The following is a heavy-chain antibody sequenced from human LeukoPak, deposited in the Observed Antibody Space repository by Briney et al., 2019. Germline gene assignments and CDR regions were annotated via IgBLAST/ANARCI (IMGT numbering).Heavy chain of an antibody. J-gene: IGHJ4*02. CDR3: ASHFIAVAGTGFDY. CDR2: IRFDGFNK. Sequence: GGSLRLSCAASGFTFSNYGMHWVRQAPGKGLEWVAFIRFDGFNKYYADSVKGRFTISRDNSKNTLYLQMNSLRAEDTAVYYCASHFIAVAGTGFDYWGQGTLVTVSS. CDR1: GFTFSNYG. V-gene: IGHV3-30*02. D-gene: IGHD6-19*01.